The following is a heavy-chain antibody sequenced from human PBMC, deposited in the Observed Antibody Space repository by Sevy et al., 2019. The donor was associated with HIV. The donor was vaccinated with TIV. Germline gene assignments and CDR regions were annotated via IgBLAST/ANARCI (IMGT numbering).Heavy chain of an antibody. CDR1: GYTLTGFS. CDR2: FDPKDDET. D-gene: IGHD3-22*01. CDR3: ATTKDYYDYSAYPFDY. Sequence: ASVKVSCKVSGYTLTGFSMHWVRQAPGKGLEWMATFDPKDDETIYAQKFQGRVTMTEDRYTDTAYMELSSLSSEDTAVYYYATTKDYYDYSAYPFDYWGQGTLVTVSS. V-gene: IGHV1-24*01. J-gene: IGHJ4*02.